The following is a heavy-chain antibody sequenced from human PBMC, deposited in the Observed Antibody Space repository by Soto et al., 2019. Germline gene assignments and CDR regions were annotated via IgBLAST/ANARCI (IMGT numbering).Heavy chain of an antibody. CDR1: GGSISSGGYY. J-gene: IGHJ5*02. D-gene: IGHD1-7*01. Sequence: SETLSLTCTVSGGSISSGGYYWSWIRQHPGKGLEWIGYIYYSGSTYYNPSLKSRVTISVDTSKNQFSLKLSSVTAADTAVYYCARGDITGTGNWFDPWGQGTLVTVSS. CDR3: ARGDITGTGNWFDP. V-gene: IGHV4-31*03. CDR2: IYYSGST.